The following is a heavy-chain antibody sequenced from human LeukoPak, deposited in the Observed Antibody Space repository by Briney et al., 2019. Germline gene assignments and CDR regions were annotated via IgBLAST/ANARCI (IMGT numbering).Heavy chain of an antibody. D-gene: IGHD3-3*01. J-gene: IGHJ4*02. Sequence: GGSLRLSCAASGFTFSSYAMSWVRQAPGKGLEWVANIKQDESEKYYVDSVKGRFTISRDNAKNSVYLQMNSLRAEDTAVYYCARDRTDYDFWSGRKWYYFDYWGQGTRVTVSS. V-gene: IGHV3-7*01. CDR3: ARDRTDYDFWSGRKWYYFDY. CDR2: IKQDESEK. CDR1: GFTFSSYA.